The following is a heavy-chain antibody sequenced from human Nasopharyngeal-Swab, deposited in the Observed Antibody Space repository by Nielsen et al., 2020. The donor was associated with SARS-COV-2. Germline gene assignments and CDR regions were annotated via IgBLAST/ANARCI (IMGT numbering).Heavy chain of an antibody. CDR3: TRVGEDTAMVDFDY. CDR2: IRSKAYGGTT. D-gene: IGHD5-18*01. CDR1: GFTFGDYA. V-gene: IGHV3-49*04. J-gene: IGHJ4*02. Sequence: GSLRLSCTASGFTFGDYAMSWVRQAPGKGLEWVGFIRSKAYGGTTEYAASVKGRFTISRDDSKSIAYLQMNSLKTEDTAVYYCTRVGEDTAMVDFDYWGQGTLVTVSS.